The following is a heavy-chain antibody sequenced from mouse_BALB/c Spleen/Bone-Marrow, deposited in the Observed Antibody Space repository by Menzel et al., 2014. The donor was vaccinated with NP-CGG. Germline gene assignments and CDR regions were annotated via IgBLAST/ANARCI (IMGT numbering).Heavy chain of an antibody. D-gene: IGHD2-13*01. J-gene: IGHJ2*01. CDR2: INPSSGYT. CDR3: ARRDDGDVFFDY. V-gene: IGHV1-4*01. CDR1: GYTFTTYT. Sequence: VQLQQSGAELARPGASVKMSCRASGYTFTTYTIHWVRQRPGQGLEWIGYINPSSGYTNYNQKFKDKATLTADKSSSTASMQLSSRTSEDSAVYYCARRDDGDVFFDYWGQGTTLTVSS.